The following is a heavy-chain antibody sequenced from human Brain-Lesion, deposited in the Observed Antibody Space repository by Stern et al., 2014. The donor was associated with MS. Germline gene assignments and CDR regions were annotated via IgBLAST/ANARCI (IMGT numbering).Heavy chain of an antibody. CDR2: IMPLFGTA. V-gene: IGHV1-69*19. CDR1: GGSLSTLD. Sequence: VQLVQSGAEVKRPESSVKVSCKASGGSLSTLDISWVRQAPGQGLEWVGEIMPLFGTANYAQKFKGRLTITADESTSTVYMELSSLKSEDTAIYFCARHQAGIAGNWGQGTLVTVTS. CDR3: ARHQAGIAGN. D-gene: IGHD6-13*01. J-gene: IGHJ4*02.